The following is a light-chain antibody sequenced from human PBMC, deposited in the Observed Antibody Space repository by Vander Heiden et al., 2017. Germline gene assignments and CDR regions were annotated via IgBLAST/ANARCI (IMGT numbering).Light chain of an antibody. J-gene: IGKJ3*01. CDR3: QQSDSTPFT. CDR1: QSISSY. CDR2: AAS. Sequence: DIQMTQSPSSLSASVGDRVTITCRASQSISSYLNWYQQKPGKAPKLLIYAASSLQSGVPSRFSGSGSGTDFTLTIMILQPEHLATYYCQQSDSTPFTFGHGTKVDIK. V-gene: IGKV1-39*01.